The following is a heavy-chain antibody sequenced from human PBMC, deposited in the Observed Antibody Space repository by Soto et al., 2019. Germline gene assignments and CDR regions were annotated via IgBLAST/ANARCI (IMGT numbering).Heavy chain of an antibody. CDR2: IIPMSGSP. J-gene: IGHJ4*02. CDR3: ARARYSSSWERFDY. Sequence: QVQLVQSGAEVKKPGSSGKVSCKASGGTFSTYAINWVRQAPGQGLEWLGGIIPMSGSPNYAQKFQGRVTITADESTSTAYMELSSLRSADTAIYYCARARYSSSWERFDYWGQGTLVTVSS. V-gene: IGHV1-69*01. D-gene: IGHD6-13*01. CDR1: GGTFSTYA.